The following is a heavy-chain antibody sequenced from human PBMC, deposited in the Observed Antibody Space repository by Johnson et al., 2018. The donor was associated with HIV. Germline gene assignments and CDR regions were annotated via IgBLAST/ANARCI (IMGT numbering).Heavy chain of an antibody. CDR3: ARGLKGAFDI. CDR1: GFSLSSYA. CDR2: LSYDGSTK. J-gene: IGHJ3*02. Sequence: VQLVESGGGVVQPGRSLGLSCAASGFSLSSYAMHWVRQAPGKGLEWVASLSYDGSTKDYADSVKGRFTISRDISRNMVYLEMNSLRTEDTAVYYCARGLKGAFDIWGQGTRVTVSA. V-gene: IGHV3-30*04.